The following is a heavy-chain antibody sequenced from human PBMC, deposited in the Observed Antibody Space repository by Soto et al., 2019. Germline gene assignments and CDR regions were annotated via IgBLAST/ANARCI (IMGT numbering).Heavy chain of an antibody. D-gene: IGHD2-2*01. CDR1: GYIFTDYY. V-gene: IGHV1-3*01. CDR2: INADNGNT. Sequence: ASVKVSCKASGYIFTDYYMHWVRQAPGQKLGWMGRINADNGNTKYSQKFQGRVTITRDTSASTAYMELSSLRSEDTAMYYCASSYCISTSCPPYYGMDVWGQGTTVTVSS. J-gene: IGHJ6*02. CDR3: ASSYCISTSCPPYYGMDV.